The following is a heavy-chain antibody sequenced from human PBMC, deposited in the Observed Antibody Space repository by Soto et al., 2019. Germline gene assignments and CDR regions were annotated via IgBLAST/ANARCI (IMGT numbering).Heavy chain of an antibody. CDR2: IYYTGST. CDR3: ARPDAYSHQMDI. CDR1: GVTINTYY. Sequence: PETLSPICRGSGVTINTYYWSWIRQPPGKGLEWVGYIYYTGSTNYNPSLKSRVTISVDTSKKHFSLKLASVTAADTAEYYRARPDAYSHQMDICVKCPTV. V-gene: IGHV4-59*08. D-gene: IGHD2-21*01. J-gene: IGHJ6*03.